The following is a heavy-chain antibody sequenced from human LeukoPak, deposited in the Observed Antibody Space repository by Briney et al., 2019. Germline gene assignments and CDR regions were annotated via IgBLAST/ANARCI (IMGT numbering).Heavy chain of an antibody. D-gene: IGHD2-21*02. V-gene: IGHV1-2*02. CDR3: ARDHIDGLLLHAFDI. CDR1: GYTFTRYY. CDR2: INPNSGGT. J-gene: IGHJ3*02. Sequence: ASVKVSCKASGYTFTRYYMNWVGQAAGQGVEWMGWINPNSGGTNYAQKFQGRVTMTRDTSISTAYMELSRLRSDDTGVYYCARDHIDGLLLHAFDIWGQGTMVTVSS.